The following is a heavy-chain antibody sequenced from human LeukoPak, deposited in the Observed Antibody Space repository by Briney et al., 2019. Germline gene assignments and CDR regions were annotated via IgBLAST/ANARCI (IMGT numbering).Heavy chain of an antibody. D-gene: IGHD3-10*01. V-gene: IGHV4-39*07. CDR3: AKLWFGEFWSPDY. Sequence: SETLSLTCTVSGGSISTSSYYWGWIRQPPGKGLEWIGSIFYSGSTYYNPSLKSRVTVSLGTSKNQFSLKLSSVTAADTAVYYCAKLWFGEFWSPDYWGQGTLVTVSS. CDR2: IFYSGST. J-gene: IGHJ4*02. CDR1: GGSISTSSYY.